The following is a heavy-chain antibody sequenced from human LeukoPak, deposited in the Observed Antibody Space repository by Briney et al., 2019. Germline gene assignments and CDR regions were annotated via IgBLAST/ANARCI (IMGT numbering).Heavy chain of an antibody. J-gene: IGHJ4*02. D-gene: IGHD6-19*01. V-gene: IGHV4-31*03. CDR2: IYYSGST. Sequence: SETLSVTCTVSGGSISSGGYYWSWIRQHPGKGLEWIGYIYYSGSTYYNPSLKSRVTISVDTSKNQFSLKLSSVTAADTAVYYCARELSGPEYYFDYWGQGTLVTVSS. CDR3: ARELSGPEYYFDY. CDR1: GGSISSGGYY.